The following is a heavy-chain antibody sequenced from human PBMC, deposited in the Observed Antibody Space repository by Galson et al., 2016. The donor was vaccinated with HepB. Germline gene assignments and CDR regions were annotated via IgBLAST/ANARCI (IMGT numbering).Heavy chain of an antibody. V-gene: IGHV1-46*01. CDR2: INPGDGST. J-gene: IGHJ4*02. Sequence: SVKVSCKASGYTFARYEIHWVRQAPGQGPEWMGMINPGDGSTTYAQKFQGRVTMTGDTSTNTVYMDLSSLRSEDTAMYYCVSSLDQLLYDYWGQGTLVTVSS. CDR1: GYTFARYE. CDR3: VSSLDQLLYDY. D-gene: IGHD1/OR15-1a*01.